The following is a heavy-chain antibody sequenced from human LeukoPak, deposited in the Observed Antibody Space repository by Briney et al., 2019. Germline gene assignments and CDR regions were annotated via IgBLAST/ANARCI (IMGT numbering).Heavy chain of an antibody. CDR1: GFTFSSYA. Sequence: GSLRLSCAASGFTFSSYAMSWVRQAPGKGLEWIGSIYYSGSTYYNPSLKSRVTISVDTSKNQFSLKLSSVTAADTAVYYCARVVRSWVAAAGTNYFDYWGQGTLVTVSS. D-gene: IGHD6-13*01. J-gene: IGHJ4*02. CDR2: IYYSGST. V-gene: IGHV4-39*01. CDR3: ARVVRSWVAAAGTNYFDY.